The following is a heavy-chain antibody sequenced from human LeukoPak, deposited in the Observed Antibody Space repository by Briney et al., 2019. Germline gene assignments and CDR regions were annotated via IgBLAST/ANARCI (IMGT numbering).Heavy chain of an antibody. J-gene: IGHJ4*02. D-gene: IGHD3-10*01. CDR1: GGSISSYY. CDR2: IYYSGST. CDR3: ARDGQLYGSGSYYY. V-gene: IGHV4-59*12. Sequence: PSETLSLTCTVSGGSISSYYWSWIRQPPGKGLEWIGYIYYSGSTNYNPSLKSRVTISVDTSKNQFSLKLNSVTAADTAVYYCARDGQLYGSGSYYYWGQGTLVTVSS.